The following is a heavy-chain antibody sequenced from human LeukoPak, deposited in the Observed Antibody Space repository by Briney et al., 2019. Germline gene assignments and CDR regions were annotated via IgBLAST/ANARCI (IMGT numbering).Heavy chain of an antibody. J-gene: IGHJ4*02. CDR2: INTNTGNP. D-gene: IGHD3-10*01. V-gene: IGHV7-4-1*02. CDR3: ARVRGLWFGELSWYFDY. CDR1: GYTFTSYG. Sequence: ASVKVSCKASGYTFTSYGISWVRQAPGQGLEWMGWINTNTGNPTYAQGFTGRFVFSLDTSVSTAYLQISSLKAEDTAVYYCARVRGLWFGELSWYFDYWGQGTLVTVSS.